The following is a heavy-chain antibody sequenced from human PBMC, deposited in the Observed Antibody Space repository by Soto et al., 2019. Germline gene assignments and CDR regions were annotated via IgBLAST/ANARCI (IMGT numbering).Heavy chain of an antibody. Sequence: QVHLQESGPGLVKPSQTLSLTCTVSAGSINRDGYYWSWIRQQPEQGLEWIGYINYRGTTYYNPYLESRLILSVDTSQTQFSVQVTSVIAAVKSLYYCARESYSFGRYFDIRGHGTQVTVSS. D-gene: IGHD5-18*01. J-gene: IGHJ4*01. CDR3: ARESYSFGRYFDI. CDR2: INYRGTT. V-gene: IGHV4-31*03. CDR1: AGSINRDGYY.